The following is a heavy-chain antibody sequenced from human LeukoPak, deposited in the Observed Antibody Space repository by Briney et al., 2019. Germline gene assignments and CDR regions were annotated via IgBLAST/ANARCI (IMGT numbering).Heavy chain of an antibody. CDR3: AKLGSGSYCHPIDY. CDR2: ISGSDDST. V-gene: IGHV3-23*01. D-gene: IGHD3-10*01. CDR1: GFTFSIHA. Sequence: AGGSLRLSCAASGFTFSIHAMSWVRQAPGKGLEWVSAISGSDDSTYYADSVKGRFTISRDNSKNTLYLQMNNLRAEDTAVFYCAKLGSGSYCHPIDYWGQGTLVTVSS. J-gene: IGHJ4*02.